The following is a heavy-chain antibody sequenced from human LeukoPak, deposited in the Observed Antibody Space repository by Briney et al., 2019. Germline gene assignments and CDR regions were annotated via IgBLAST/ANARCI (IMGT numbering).Heavy chain of an antibody. CDR1: GGSISSYY. CDR2: IYYSGST. CDR3: ARERSGSYPPYYFDY. J-gene: IGHJ4*02. D-gene: IGHD1-26*01. V-gene: IGHV4-59*01. Sequence: SETLSLTCTVSGGSISSYYWGWMRQPPGEGLEWIGYIYYSGSTNYNPSLKSRVTISVDTSKNQFSLKLSSVTAADTAVYYCARERSGSYPPYYFDYWGQGALVTVSS.